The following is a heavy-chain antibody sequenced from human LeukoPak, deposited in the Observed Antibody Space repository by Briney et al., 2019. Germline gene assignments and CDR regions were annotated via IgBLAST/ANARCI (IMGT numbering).Heavy chain of an antibody. CDR1: GFTFSSYG. J-gene: IGHJ4*02. Sequence: GGSLRLSCAASGFTFSSYGMHWVRQAPGKGLEWVAVIWYDGSNKYYADSVKGRFTISRDNSKNTLYLQMTSLRAEDTAVYYCARSSGYYPPCDYWGQGTLVTVSS. CDR3: ARSSGYYPPCDY. V-gene: IGHV3-33*01. D-gene: IGHD3-22*01. CDR2: IWYDGSNK.